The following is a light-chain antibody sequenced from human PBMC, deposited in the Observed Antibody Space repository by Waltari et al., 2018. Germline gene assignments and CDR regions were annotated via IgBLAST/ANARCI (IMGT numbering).Light chain of an antibody. Sequence: QSALTQPASVSGSPGQSITISCTGPSSAIGSYNYFSSYQQHPGKAPKLIIYDVTHRPSGVSNRFSGSKSGNTASLTISGLQAEDEADYYCSSYMDSTTLELFGGGTSLTVL. J-gene: IGLJ2*01. CDR1: SSAIGSYNY. CDR3: SSYMDSTTLEL. CDR2: DVT. V-gene: IGLV2-14*03.